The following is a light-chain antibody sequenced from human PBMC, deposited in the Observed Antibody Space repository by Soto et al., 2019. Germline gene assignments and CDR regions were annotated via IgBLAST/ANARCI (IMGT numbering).Light chain of an antibody. CDR3: ASYAGIIDVL. J-gene: IGLJ2*01. CDR1: SSDVGGYNS. Sequence: QSVLTQPASVSGSPGQSITISCTGTSSDVGGYNSVSWYQQHPGKAPKLIIYEVSNRPSGISNRFSGSKSGNTASLTISGLQAEDEADYYCASYAGIIDVLFGGGTKLTVL. V-gene: IGLV2-14*01. CDR2: EVS.